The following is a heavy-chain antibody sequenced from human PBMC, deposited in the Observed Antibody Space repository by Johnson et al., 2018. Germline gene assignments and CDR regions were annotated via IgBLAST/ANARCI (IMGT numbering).Heavy chain of an antibody. J-gene: IGHJ6*03. V-gene: IGHV3-30*18. D-gene: IGHD2-21*02. Sequence: QVQLVQSGGGVVQPGRSLRLSCTASGFTFSSYGMHWVRQAPGKGLESVAVTSYDGSKKYYADSLKGRFTISKDNSKNTLYLQMKSLRDEDTAVYYCAKDGGCGGDCYSVYYYYMDVWGKGTTVTVSS. CDR1: GFTFSSYG. CDR3: AKDGGCGGDCYSVYYYYMDV. CDR2: TSYDGSKK.